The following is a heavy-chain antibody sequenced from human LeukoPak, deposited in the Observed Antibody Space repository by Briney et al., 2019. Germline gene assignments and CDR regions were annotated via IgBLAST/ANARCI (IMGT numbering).Heavy chain of an antibody. V-gene: IGHV1-69*13. J-gene: IGHJ4*02. CDR1: GGTFSSYA. CDR2: IIPIFGSA. D-gene: IGHD6-19*01. Sequence: SVKVSCKASGGTFSSYAISWVRQAPGQGLEWMGGIIPIFGSANYAQKFQGRVTITADESTSTAYMELRSLRSDDTAVYYCARDRRIAVAGTADYWGQGTLVTVSS. CDR3: ARDRRIAVAGTADY.